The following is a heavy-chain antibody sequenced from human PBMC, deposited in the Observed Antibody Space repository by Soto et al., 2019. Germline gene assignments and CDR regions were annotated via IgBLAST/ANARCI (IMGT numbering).Heavy chain of an antibody. J-gene: IGHJ4*02. Sequence: ASVKVSCKASGYTFHNHGISCVRRAPGQVLEWLGWISGLDGKTKYAQRLQGRVTMTADTSTSTAYMELRSLRSDDTAVYYCARDFYPLAYYFDYWGQGTLVTVSS. CDR3: ARDFYPLAYYFDY. CDR1: GYTFHNHG. V-gene: IGHV1-18*04. CDR2: ISGLDGKT.